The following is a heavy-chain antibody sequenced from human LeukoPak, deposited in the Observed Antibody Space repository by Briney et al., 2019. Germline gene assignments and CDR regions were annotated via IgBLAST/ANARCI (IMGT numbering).Heavy chain of an antibody. J-gene: IGHJ3*02. CDR3: ARDSPEGPSYYDSSGYSSAWGAFDI. V-gene: IGHV4-4*02. D-gene: IGHD3-22*01. Sequence: SGTLSLTCAVSGGSISSSNWWSWVRQPPGKGLEWIGEIYHSGSTNYNPSLKSRVTISVDKSKNQFSLKLSSVTAADTAVYYCARDSPEGPSYYDSSGYSSAWGAFDIWGQGTMVTVSS. CDR2: IYHSGST. CDR1: GGSISSSNW.